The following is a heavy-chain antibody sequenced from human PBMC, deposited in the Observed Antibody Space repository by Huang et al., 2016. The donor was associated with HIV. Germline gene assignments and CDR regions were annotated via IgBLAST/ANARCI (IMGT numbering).Heavy chain of an antibody. CDR1: GGSISGSSNY. CDR3: ATQVSMSGPNFDY. V-gene: IGHV4-39*01. D-gene: IGHD2-8*01. CDR2: IFYMGST. Sequence: HLQLQESGPGLVKPSETLSLTCTVSGGSISGSSNYWGWIRQSPGKGLEWIGSIFYMGSTYYILPLKSRVSISVDTSKNEFSLRLSSVTAADTAVYYCATQVSMSGPNFDYWGLGTLVTVSS. J-gene: IGHJ4*02.